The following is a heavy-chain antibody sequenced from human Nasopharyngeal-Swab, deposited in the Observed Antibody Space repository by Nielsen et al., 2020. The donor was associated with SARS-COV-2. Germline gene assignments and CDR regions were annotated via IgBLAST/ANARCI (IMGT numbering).Heavy chain of an antibody. CDR1: GFTFNSYS. CDR3: ARIAGRGSIYYYYMDV. D-gene: IGHD1-26*01. Sequence: GESLKISCAGSGFTFNSYSMIWVRQVPGEGLEWVSSIGGSGSYVYYADSVKGRFTISKDSAKNSLYLQMNSLRAEDTAVYFCARIAGRGSIYYYYMDVWGTGTTVTVSS. V-gene: IGHV3-21*01. J-gene: IGHJ6*03. CDR2: IGGSGSYV.